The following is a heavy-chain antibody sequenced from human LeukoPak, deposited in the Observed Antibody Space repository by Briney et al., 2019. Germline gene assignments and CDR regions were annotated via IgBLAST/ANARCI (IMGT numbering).Heavy chain of an antibody. Sequence: PSQTLSLTCTVSGGSISSGGYYWSWIRQHPGEGLEWIGYIYYSGSTYYNPSLKSRVTISVDTSKNQFSLKLSSVTAADTAVYYCASTAPLYGDYAPYYFDYWGQGALVTVSS. J-gene: IGHJ4*02. V-gene: IGHV4-31*03. CDR1: GGSISSGGYY. CDR2: IYYSGST. CDR3: ASTAPLYGDYAPYYFDY. D-gene: IGHD4-17*01.